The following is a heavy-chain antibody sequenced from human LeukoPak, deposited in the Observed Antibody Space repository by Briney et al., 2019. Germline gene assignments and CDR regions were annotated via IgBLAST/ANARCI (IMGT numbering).Heavy chain of an antibody. Sequence: KVSCNASGGTFSSYAISWVRQAPGQGLEWMGRIIPILGIANYAQKFQGRVTITADKSTSTAYMELSSLRSEDTAVYYCARDSESLSAAGLFDYWGQGTLVTVSS. V-gene: IGHV1-69*04. D-gene: IGHD6-13*01. CDR2: IIPILGIA. CDR3: ARDSESLSAAGLFDY. CDR1: GGTFSSYA. J-gene: IGHJ4*02.